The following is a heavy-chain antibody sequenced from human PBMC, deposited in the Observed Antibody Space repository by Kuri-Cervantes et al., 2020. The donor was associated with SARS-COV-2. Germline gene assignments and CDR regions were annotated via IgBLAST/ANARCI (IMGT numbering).Heavy chain of an antibody. CDR2: INHSGST. CDR3: ARGLKLGLQGYYYGSGSKKIRWFDP. V-gene: IGHV4-34*01. J-gene: IGHJ5*02. D-gene: IGHD3-10*01. CDR1: GGSFSGYY. Sequence: GSLRLSCAVYGGSFSGYYWSWIRQPPGKGLEWIGEINHSGSTNYNPSLKSRVTVSVDTSKNQFSLKLSSVTAADTAVYYCARGLKLGLQGYYYGSGSKKIRWFDPWGQGTLVTVSS.